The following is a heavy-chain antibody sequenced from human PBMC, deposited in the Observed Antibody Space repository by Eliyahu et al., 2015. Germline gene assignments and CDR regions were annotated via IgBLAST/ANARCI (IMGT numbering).Heavy chain of an antibody. J-gene: IGHJ4*02. Sequence: EVQLVESGGGLVKPGGSLRLSCAASGXTFSNAWMXWVRQAPGKGLGWVGRIKSKTDGGTTDYAAPVKGRFTISRDDSKNTLYLQMNSLKTEDTAVYYCTIEDIVVVPAAIFSHYFDYWGQGTLVTVSS. CDR2: IKSKTDGGTT. D-gene: IGHD2-2*01. V-gene: IGHV3-15*01. CDR1: GXTFSNAW. CDR3: TIEDIVVVPAAIFSHYFDY.